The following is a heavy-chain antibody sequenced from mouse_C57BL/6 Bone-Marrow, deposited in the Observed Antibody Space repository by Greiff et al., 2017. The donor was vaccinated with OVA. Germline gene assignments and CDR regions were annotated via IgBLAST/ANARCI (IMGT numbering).Heavy chain of an antibody. V-gene: IGHV14-4*01. CDR1: GFNIKDDY. CDR3: TTLYYYGAWFAY. J-gene: IGHJ3*01. CDR2: IDPENGDT. Sequence: EVKVVESGAELVRPGASVKLSCTASGFNIKDDYMHWVKQRPEQGLEWIGWIDPENGDTEYASKFQGKATITADTSSNTAYLQLSSLTSEDTAVYYCTTLYYYGAWFAYWGQGTLVTVSA. D-gene: IGHD1-1*01.